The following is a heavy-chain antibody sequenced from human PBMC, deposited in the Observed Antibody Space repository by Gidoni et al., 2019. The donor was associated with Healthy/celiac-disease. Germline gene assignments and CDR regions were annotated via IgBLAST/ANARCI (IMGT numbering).Heavy chain of an antibody. D-gene: IGHD4-17*01. V-gene: IGHV5-10-1*03. CDR2: IDPSDSYT. CDR3: AGRVHDYGDYSLGTDAFDI. J-gene: IGHJ3*02. Sequence: EVQLVQSGAEVKKPGESLRISCKGSGYSFTSYWISWVRQMPGKGLEWMGRIDPSDSYTNYSPSFQGHVTISADKSISTAYLQWSSLKASDTAMYYCAGRVHDYGDYSLGTDAFDIWGQGTMVTVSS. CDR1: GYSFTSYW.